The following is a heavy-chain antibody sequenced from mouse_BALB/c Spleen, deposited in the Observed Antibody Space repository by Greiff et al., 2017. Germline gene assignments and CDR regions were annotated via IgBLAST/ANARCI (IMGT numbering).Heavy chain of an antibody. D-gene: IGHD2-4*01. J-gene: IGHJ4*01. CDR3: ARSDYEGAMDY. V-gene: IGHV1-14*01. CDR2: INPYNDGT. CDR1: GYTFTSYV. Sequence: VQLKESGPELVKPGASVKISCTASGYTFTSYVMHWVKQKPGQGLEWIGYINPYNDGTKYNEKFKGKATLTSDKSSSTAYMELSSLTSEDSAVYYCARSDYEGAMDYWGQGTSVTVSS.